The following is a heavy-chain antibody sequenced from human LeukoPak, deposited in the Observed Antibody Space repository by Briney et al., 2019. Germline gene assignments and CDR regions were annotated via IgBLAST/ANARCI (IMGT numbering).Heavy chain of an antibody. CDR3: ATNSWIQLWLNYYYMDV. CDR2: INPFGGST. CDR1: GYTFSSFH. J-gene: IGHJ6*03. V-gene: IGHV1-46*01. D-gene: IGHD5-18*01. Sequence: ASVKVSCKASGYTFSSFHMHWVRQAPGQGLEWMGIINPFGGSTSYAQKFQDRVTMTRDMTTSTIYIQLSSLTSDDTAVYYCATNSWIQLWLNYYYMDVWGKGTTVTVSS.